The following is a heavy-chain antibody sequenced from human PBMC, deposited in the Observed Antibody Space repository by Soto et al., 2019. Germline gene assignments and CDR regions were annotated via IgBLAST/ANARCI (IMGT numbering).Heavy chain of an antibody. J-gene: IGHJ5*02. CDR1: GYTFTSYY. CDR2: INPSGGST. CDR3: ARDYRYYSRIVGATFYWFDP. D-gene: IGHD1-26*01. Sequence: GASVKVSCKASGYTFTSYYMHWVRQAPGQGLEWMGIINPSGGSTSYAQKFQGRVTMTRDTSTSTVYMELSSLRSEDTAVYYCARDYRYYSRIVGATFYWFDPWGQGTLVTVSS. V-gene: IGHV1-46*01.